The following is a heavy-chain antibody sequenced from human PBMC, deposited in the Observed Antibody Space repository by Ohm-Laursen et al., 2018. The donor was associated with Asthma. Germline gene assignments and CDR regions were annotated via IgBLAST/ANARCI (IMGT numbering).Heavy chain of an antibody. CDR3: ARGWTMPDY. V-gene: IGHV3-30*03. CDR2: ISYDGSNK. D-gene: IGHD2-15*01. CDR1: GFTFSSYG. Sequence: SLRLSCAASGFTFSSYGMHWVRQAPGKGLEWVAVISYDGSNKYYADSVKGRFTISRDNSKNTLYLQMNSLRAEDTAVYYCARGWTMPDYWGQGTLVTVSS. J-gene: IGHJ4*02.